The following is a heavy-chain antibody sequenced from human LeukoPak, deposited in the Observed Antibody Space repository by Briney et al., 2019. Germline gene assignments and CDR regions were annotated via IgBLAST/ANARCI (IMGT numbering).Heavy chain of an antibody. CDR1: GFTFSSYA. J-gene: IGHJ3*02. Sequence: GGSLRLSCAASGFTFSSYAMHWVRQAPGKGLEWVAVISYDGSNKYYADSVKGRFTISRDNSKNTLYLQMNSLRAEETAVYYCARVDPTPREAAFDIWGQGTMVTVSS. CDR3: ARVDPTPREAAFDI. V-gene: IGHV3-30*01. CDR2: ISYDGSNK.